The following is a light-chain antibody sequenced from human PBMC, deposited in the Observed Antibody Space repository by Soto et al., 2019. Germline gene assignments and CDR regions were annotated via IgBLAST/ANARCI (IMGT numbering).Light chain of an antibody. CDR1: QSVSSN. CDR3: QHYDSASPIT. Sequence: EIGITHFPSTLCVSPGERATLSCRASQSVSSNLAWYQQKPGQAARLLIYGASSRATGVPDRFSGSGSGTDFILTISGLEPDDFAVYYCQHYDSASPITFGQGTRLEIK. V-gene: IGKV3-20*01. J-gene: IGKJ5*01. CDR2: GAS.